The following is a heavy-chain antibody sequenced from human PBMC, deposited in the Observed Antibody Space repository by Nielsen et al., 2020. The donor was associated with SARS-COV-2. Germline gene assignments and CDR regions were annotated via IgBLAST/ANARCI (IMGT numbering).Heavy chain of an antibody. CDR2: IYWNDDK. CDR3: AHSLYDYVWGSYRYVWFDP. V-gene: IGHV2-5*08. Sequence: SGPTLVKPTQTLTLTCTFSGFSLSTSGMRVSWIRQPPGKALEWLALIYWNDDKRYSPSLKSRLTITKDTSKNQVVLTMTNMDPVDTATYYCAHSLYDYVWGSYRYVWFDPWGQGTLVTVSS. D-gene: IGHD3-16*02. CDR1: GFSLSTSGMR. J-gene: IGHJ5*02.